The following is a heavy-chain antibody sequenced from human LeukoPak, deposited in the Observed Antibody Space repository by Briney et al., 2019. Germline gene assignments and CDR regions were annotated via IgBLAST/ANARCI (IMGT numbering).Heavy chain of an antibody. CDR1: GYSFINDD. CDR3: ASSTGRTLAFDV. D-gene: IGHD1-26*01. Sequence: ASVKVSCKASGYSFINDDINWVRQAPGQGLEWMVWMSPSNGNTGFAQKFQGRVTLTWNTSITTAYMELSSLRSEDTAVYYCASSTGRTLAFDVWGQGTMVSVSS. V-gene: IGHV1-8*03. CDR2: MSPSNGNT. J-gene: IGHJ3*01.